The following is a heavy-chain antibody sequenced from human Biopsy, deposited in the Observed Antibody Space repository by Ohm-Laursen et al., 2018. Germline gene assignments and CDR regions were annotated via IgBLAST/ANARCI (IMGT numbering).Heavy chain of an antibody. D-gene: IGHD3-10*01. CDR2: IYYSGST. CDR1: GGSISSDY. CDR3: ARQEFATSPLDY. Sequence: SETLSLTCAVSGGSISSDYWSWIRQTPGKGLGWIGYIYYSGSTNYNPSLKSRLTISVDTSKNQFSLRLNSVTAADTAMYYCARQEFATSPLDYWGQGSLVTVSS. V-gene: IGHV4-59*08. J-gene: IGHJ4*02.